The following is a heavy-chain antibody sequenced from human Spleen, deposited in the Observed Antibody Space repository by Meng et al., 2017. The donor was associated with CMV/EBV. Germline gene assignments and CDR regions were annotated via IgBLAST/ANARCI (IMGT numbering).Heavy chain of an antibody. CDR2: INHSGST. Sequence: QGQLMQWGAGPVKPSETLSLNCAGYGGFFSGYYWSLNRQPPGKGLEWIGEINHSGSTNYNPSLKSRVTISVDTSKNQFSLKLSSVTAADTAVYYCARGPRTRFGERFDYWGQGTLVTVSS. D-gene: IGHD3-10*02. CDR3: ARGPRTRFGERFDY. V-gene: IGHV4-34*01. J-gene: IGHJ4*02. CDR1: GGFFSGYY.